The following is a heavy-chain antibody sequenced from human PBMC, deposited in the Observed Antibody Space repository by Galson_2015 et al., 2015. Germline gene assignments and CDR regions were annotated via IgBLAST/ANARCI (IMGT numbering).Heavy chain of an antibody. D-gene: IGHD3-16*01. CDR2: ISSDGNKK. J-gene: IGHJ3*01. CDR3: ARDRLGGRRDV. V-gene: IGHV3-30-3*01. CDR1: GFTFSNYA. Sequence: SLRLSCAASGFTFSNYAMHWVRQAPGKGLEWVAVISSDGNKKYYADSVKGRFTVSGDNSMNTLYLQMNSLRVEDTAVYYCARDRLGGRRDV.